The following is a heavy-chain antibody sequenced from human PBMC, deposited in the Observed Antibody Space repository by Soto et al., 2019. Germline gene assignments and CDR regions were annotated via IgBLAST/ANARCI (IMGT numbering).Heavy chain of an antibody. Sequence: GGALRPPCAAFGFTLRNHGMPWVRQAPGKGGGGVGVIWYDGSNKYYADSVKGRFTISRDNSKNTLYLQMNSLRAEDTAVYYCAREFTYYDFWSGYRSPYNWFDPWGQGTLVTVSS. J-gene: IGHJ5*02. V-gene: IGHV3-33*08. CDR2: IWYDGSNK. D-gene: IGHD3-3*01. CDR3: AREFTYYDFWSGYRSPYNWFDP. CDR1: GFTLRNHG.